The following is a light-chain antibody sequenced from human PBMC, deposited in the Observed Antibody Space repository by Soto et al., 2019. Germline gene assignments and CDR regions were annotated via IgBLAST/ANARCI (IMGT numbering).Light chain of an antibody. J-gene: IGKJ1*01. V-gene: IGKV3-20*01. CDR1: RSVSSS. CDR2: GAS. Sequence: IVLTQSPATLSLSPGERATLSCRASRSVSSSLAWYQQKPGQAPRLLIYGASSRTTGIPDRFSGSGSGTDFTLTISRLEPEDFAMYYCQQCGGSPTFGQGTKVDIK. CDR3: QQCGGSPT.